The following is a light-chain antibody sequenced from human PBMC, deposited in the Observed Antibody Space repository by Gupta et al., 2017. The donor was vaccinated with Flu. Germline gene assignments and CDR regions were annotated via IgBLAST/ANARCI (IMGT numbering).Light chain of an antibody. CDR2: DVT. CDR1: SSDVGGYNY. V-gene: IGLV2-11*03. CDR3: CSYEGSYVGEV. J-gene: IGLJ1*01. Sequence: VTISCTGTSSDVGGYNYVSWYQQHPGTAPKLIMSDVTKRPSGVPDRFSGSRSGNTASLTISGLQAEDEADYFCCSYEGSYVGEVFGTGTQLTVL.